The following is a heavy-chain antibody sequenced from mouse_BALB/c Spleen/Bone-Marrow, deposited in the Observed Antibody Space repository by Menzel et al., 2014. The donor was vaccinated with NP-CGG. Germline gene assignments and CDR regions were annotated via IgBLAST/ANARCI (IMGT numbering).Heavy chain of an antibody. D-gene: IGHD1-1*01. V-gene: IGHV5-6*01. CDR2: ISSGGSYT. Sequence: DVQLQESGGDLVKPGGSLKLSCVASGFTFSSYGMSWVRQTPDKRLERVATISSGGSYTYYPDSVKGRFTISRDNAKNTLYLQMSSLKSEDTAMYYCGRNYYGSSYYFDYWGQGTTLTASS. CDR3: GRNYYGSSYYFDY. CDR1: GFTFSSYG. J-gene: IGHJ2*01.